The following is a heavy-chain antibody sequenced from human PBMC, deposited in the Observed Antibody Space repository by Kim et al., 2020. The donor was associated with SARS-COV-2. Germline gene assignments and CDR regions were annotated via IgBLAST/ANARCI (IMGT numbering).Heavy chain of an antibody. CDR3: ASAMGITIFGVVIVNWFEP. Sequence: TLSLTCTVSGGSISSGGYYWSWIRQHPGKGLEWIGYIYYSGSTYYNPSLKSRVTISVDTSKNQFSLKLSSVTAADTAVYYCASAMGITIFGVVIVNWFEPWGQGTLVTVSS. J-gene: IGHJ5*02. CDR1: GGSISSGGYY. D-gene: IGHD3-3*01. V-gene: IGHV4-31*03. CDR2: IYYSGST.